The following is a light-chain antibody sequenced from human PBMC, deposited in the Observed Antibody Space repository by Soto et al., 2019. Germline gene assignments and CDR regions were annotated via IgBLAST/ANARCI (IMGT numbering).Light chain of an antibody. CDR1: RSDVGGYNY. V-gene: IGLV2-14*01. J-gene: IGLJ1*01. CDR2: DVS. CDR3: SSYTSSSTPLV. Sequence: QSVLTQPASVSGSPGQSITISCTGTRSDVGGYNYVSWYRQHPGKAPKLMIYDVSNRPSGVSNRFSGSKSGNTASLTISGLQAEDEADYYCSSYTSSSTPLVFGTGTKLTVL.